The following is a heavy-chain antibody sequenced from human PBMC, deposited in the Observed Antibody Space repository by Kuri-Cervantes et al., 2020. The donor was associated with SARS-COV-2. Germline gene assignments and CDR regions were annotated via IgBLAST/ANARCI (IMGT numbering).Heavy chain of an antibody. V-gene: IGHV1-18*01. CDR1: GYTFTSYG. J-gene: IGHJ1*01. Sequence: ASVKVSCKASGYTFTSYGISWVRQAPGQGREWMGWISAYNGNTNYAQKLQGRVTMTTDTSTSTAYMELRSLRSDDTAVYYCARVRTYCSSTSCYTGYFQHWGQGTLVTVSS. D-gene: IGHD2-2*02. CDR2: ISAYNGNT. CDR3: ARVRTYCSSTSCYTGYFQH.